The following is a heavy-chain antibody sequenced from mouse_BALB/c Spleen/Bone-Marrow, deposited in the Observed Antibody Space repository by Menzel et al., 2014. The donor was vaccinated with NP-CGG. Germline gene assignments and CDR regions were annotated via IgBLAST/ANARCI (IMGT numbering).Heavy chain of an antibody. V-gene: IGHV6-6*02. CDR3: TGGPH. CDR1: GFTFSNYW. CDR2: IRLKSNNYAT. Sequence: EVMLVESGGGLVQPGGSMKLSCVASGFTFSNYWMNWVRQSPEKGLEWVAEIRLKSNNYATHYAESVKGRFTISRDDSKSSVYPQMNNLRAEDTGIYYCTGGPHWGQGTLVTVSA. J-gene: IGHJ3*01.